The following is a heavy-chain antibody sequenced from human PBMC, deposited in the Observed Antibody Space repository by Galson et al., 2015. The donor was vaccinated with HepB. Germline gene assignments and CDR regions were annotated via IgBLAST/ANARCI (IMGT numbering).Heavy chain of an antibody. J-gene: IGHJ4*02. V-gene: IGHV3-15*01. CDR1: GFTFSNAW. CDR2: IKSKTDGGTT. D-gene: IGHD4-17*01. CDR3: TTDEGPMTTVPGFDY. Sequence: SLRLSCAASGFTFSNAWMSWVRQAPGKGLEWVGRIKSKTDGGTTDYAAPVKGRFTISRDDSKNTLYLQMNSLKTEDTAVYYCTTDEGPMTTVPGFDYWGQGTLVTVSS.